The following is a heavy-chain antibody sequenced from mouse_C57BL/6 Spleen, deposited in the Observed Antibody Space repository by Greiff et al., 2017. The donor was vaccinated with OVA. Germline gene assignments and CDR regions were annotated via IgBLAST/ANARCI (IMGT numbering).Heavy chain of an antibody. V-gene: IGHV1-80*01. D-gene: IGHD4-1*01. Sequence: VQLQQSGAELVKPGASVKISCKASGYAFSSYWMNWVKQRPGKGLEWIGQIYPGDGDTNYNGKFKGKATLTADKSSSTAYLQRSSLTSEDSAVYFCARGLGRRGGDFDYWGQGTTLTVSS. CDR2: IYPGDGDT. CDR3: ARGLGRRGGDFDY. CDR1: GYAFSSYW. J-gene: IGHJ2*01.